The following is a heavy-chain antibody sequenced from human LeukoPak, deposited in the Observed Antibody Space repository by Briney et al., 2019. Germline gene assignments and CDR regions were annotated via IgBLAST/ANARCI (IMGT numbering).Heavy chain of an antibody. D-gene: IGHD3-10*01. J-gene: IGHJ4*02. Sequence: TGGSLRLSCAASGFTFSSYIMNWVRQAPGKGLEWVSSISSSSSYIYYADSVKGRFTISRDNAKNSLYLQMNSLRAEDTAVYYCAREGMVRGVIINWGQGTLVTVSS. CDR3: AREGMVRGVIIN. CDR1: GFTFSSYI. V-gene: IGHV3-21*01. CDR2: ISSSSSYI.